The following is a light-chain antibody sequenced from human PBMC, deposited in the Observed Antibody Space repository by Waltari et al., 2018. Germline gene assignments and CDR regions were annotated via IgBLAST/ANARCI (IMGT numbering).Light chain of an antibody. Sequence: DILLTQFPGTLSLSPGESATLFCRASQRVSSSYLAWYQQKPGQAPRLLISAASSRATGIPERFSGSGSGTDFTLTISRLDPEDFAVYYCQLYHSSPREFTFGPGTKVDIK. CDR1: QRVSSSY. V-gene: IGKV3-20*01. CDR2: AAS. CDR3: QLYHSSPREFT. J-gene: IGKJ3*01.